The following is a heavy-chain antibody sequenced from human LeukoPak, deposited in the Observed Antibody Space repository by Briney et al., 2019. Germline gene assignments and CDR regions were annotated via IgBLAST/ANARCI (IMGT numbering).Heavy chain of an antibody. CDR2: IKQDGSER. CDR3: ARGPSGGNGFSY. D-gene: IGHD2-15*01. CDR1: GFTFSSYW. J-gene: IGHJ4*02. V-gene: IGHV3-7*04. Sequence: GGSLRLSRAASGFTFSSYWMSWVRQAPGIGLEWVANIKQDGSERYYVDSVKGRFIISRDNAKNSLYLQMNSLRAEDTAVYYCARGPSGGNGFSYWGQGTLVTVSS.